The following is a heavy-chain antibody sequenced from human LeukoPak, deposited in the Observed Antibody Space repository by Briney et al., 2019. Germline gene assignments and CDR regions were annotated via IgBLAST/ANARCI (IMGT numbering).Heavy chain of an antibody. J-gene: IGHJ4*02. V-gene: IGHV3-30-3*01. CDR3: ARPIDNGSGSYYFDY. Sequence: GGSLRLSCAASGFTFSYYAMHWVRQAPGKGLEWVAVISYDGSNEYYADSVKGRFTISRDNSKNTLSLQMNTLRPGDTAVYYCARPIDNGSGSYYFDYWGQGTLVTVSS. D-gene: IGHD3-10*01. CDR2: ISYDGSNE. CDR1: GFTFSYYA.